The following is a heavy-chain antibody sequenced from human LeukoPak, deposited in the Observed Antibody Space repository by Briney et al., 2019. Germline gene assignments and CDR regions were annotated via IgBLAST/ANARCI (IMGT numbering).Heavy chain of an antibody. CDR2: TYYRSRWFY. D-gene: IGHD2-15*01. J-gene: IGHJ3*02. V-gene: IGHV6-1*01. CDR3: ARDLVVPGGGNAFDI. Sequence: QTLSLTCVISGDSVSSNIAAWTWIRQSPSRGLEWLGRTYYRSRWFYEYAVSVKGRITINLDTSKNQLSLEMNSVIPEDTAVYYCARDLVVPGGGNAFDIWGQGTMVTVST. CDR1: GDSVSSNIAA.